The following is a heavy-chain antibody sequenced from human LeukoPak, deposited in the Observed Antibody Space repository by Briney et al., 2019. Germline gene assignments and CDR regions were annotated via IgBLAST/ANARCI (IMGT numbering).Heavy chain of an antibody. V-gene: IGHV1-18*01. D-gene: IGHD6-6*01. Sequence: GASVKVSCTTSGYTFTSYGISWMRQAPGQGLEWMGWISAYNGNTNYAQKLQGRVTMTTDTSTSTAYMELRSLRSDDTAVYYCARDSSSSSNWFDPWGQGTLVTVSS. J-gene: IGHJ5*02. CDR1: GYTFTSYG. CDR3: ARDSSSSSNWFDP. CDR2: ISAYNGNT.